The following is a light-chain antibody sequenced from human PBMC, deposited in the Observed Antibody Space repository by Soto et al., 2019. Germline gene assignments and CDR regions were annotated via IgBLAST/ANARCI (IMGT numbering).Light chain of an antibody. CDR3: QQRATWPWT. V-gene: IGKV3-11*01. Sequence: IVLTQSPATLSFSPGEEATLSCRASQSIAIYLAWYQQKSGQSPRLLIYDPSNRAPGIPDRFSGSASGTDFTLTISSLEPEDFAVYYCQQRATWPWTFGQGTTVEIK. J-gene: IGKJ1*01. CDR1: QSIAIY. CDR2: DPS.